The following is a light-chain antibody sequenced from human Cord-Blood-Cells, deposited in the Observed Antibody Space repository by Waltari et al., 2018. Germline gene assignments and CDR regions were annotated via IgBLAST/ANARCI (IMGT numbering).Light chain of an antibody. CDR1: QSVSSN. CDR2: CAS. Sequence: EIVMTQSPATLSVSPGERATLSCRASQSVSSNLAWYQQKPGHAPRLLIYCASTRATGIPARFSGSESGTEFTLTISSLQSEDFAVYYCQQYNNWPLTFGGGTKVEIK. CDR3: QQYNNWPLT. J-gene: IGKJ4*01. V-gene: IGKV3-15*01.